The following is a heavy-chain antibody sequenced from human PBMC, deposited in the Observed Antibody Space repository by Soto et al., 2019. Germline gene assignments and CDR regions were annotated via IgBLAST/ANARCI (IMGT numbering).Heavy chain of an antibody. CDR3: AKDGRELEGHMDV. D-gene: IGHD3-10*01. CDR1: GFTFSSYG. Sequence: QVQLVESGGGVVQPGRSLRLSCAASGFTFSSYGMHWVRQAPGKGLEWVAVISYDGSNKYYADSVKGRFTISRDNSKNTLYLQMNSLRAEDTAVYYCAKDGRELEGHMDVWGQGTTVTVSS. CDR2: ISYDGSNK. J-gene: IGHJ6*02. V-gene: IGHV3-30*18.